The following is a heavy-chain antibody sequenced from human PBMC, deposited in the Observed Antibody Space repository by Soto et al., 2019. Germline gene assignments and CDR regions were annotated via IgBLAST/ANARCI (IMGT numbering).Heavy chain of an antibody. CDR3: ARSQNYYDSSGYPPGLDY. CDR1: GFTFSSYS. CDR2: ISSSSSYI. Sequence: LRLSCAASGFTFSSYSMNWVRQAPGKGLEWVSSISSSSSYIYYADSVKGRFTISRDNAKNSLYLQMNSLRAEDTAVYYCARSQNYYDSSGYPPGLDYWGQGXLVTVSS. V-gene: IGHV3-21*01. J-gene: IGHJ4*02. D-gene: IGHD3-22*01.